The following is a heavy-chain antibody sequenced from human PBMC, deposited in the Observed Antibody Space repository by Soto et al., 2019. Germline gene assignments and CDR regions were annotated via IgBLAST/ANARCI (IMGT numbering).Heavy chain of an antibody. V-gene: IGHV6-1*01. CDR1: VDSVSSNSAA. CDR2: TYYRSKWYN. J-gene: IGHJ6*02. CDR3: SSHYYCYGIDV. Sequence: SQARSLTCAISVDSVSSNSAAWDWIRRCPSRGLGCLGRTYYRSKWYNDYEVSVKSRITINPHTSKNQFSLQLNSVTPEDTAVDYCSSHYYCYGIDVRAQRTTVTVSS.